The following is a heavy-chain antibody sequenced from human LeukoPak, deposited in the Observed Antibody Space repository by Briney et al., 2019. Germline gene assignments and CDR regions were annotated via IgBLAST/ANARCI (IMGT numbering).Heavy chain of an antibody. CDR2: INHSGST. D-gene: IGHD1-7*01. V-gene: IGHV4-34*01. J-gene: IGHJ4*02. Sequence: PSETLSLTCAVYGGSFSGYYWSWIRQPPGKGLEWIGEINHSGSTNYNPSLRSRVTISVDTSKNQFSLKLSSVTAADTAVYYCARKTGTTDFDYWGQGTLVTVSS. CDR1: GGSFSGYY. CDR3: ARKTGTTDFDY.